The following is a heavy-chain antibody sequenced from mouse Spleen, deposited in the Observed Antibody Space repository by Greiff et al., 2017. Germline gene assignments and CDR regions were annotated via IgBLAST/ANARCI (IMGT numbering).Heavy chain of an antibody. V-gene: IGHV5-6-2*01. D-gene: IGHD2-1*01. J-gene: IGHJ3*01. CDR1: GFTFSSYY. CDR2: INSNGGST. CDR3: ARDGNYSWFAY. Sequence: EVKLVESGGGLVKLGGSLKLSCAASGFTFSSYYMSWVRQTPEKRLELVAAINSNGGSTYYPDTVKGRFTISRDNAKNTLYLQMSSLKSEDTALYYCARDGNYSWFAYWGQGTLVTVSA.